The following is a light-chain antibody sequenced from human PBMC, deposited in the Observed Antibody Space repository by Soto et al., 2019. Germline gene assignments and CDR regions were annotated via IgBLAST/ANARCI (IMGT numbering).Light chain of an antibody. CDR1: QSIGSY. J-gene: IGKJ1*01. CDR3: QQTDSIPRT. Sequence: DIQMTQSPSSLSASVGDRVTITCRASQSIGSYLKWYQQKPGKAPKLLIYAASRLQSGVPSRFSGSGSGTDFTLTISSLQPEDFATYYCQQTDSIPRTFGQGTKVDIK. CDR2: AAS. V-gene: IGKV1-39*01.